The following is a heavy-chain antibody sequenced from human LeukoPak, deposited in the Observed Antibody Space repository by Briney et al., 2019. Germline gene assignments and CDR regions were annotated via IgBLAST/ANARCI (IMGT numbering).Heavy chain of an antibody. V-gene: IGHV4-31*11. CDR3: ARGYSSSPSGYFQH. Sequence: SETLSLTCAVSGGSISSGGYYWSWIRQHPGKGLEWIGYIYYSGSTYYNPSLKSRVTISVDTSKNQFSLKLSSVTAADTAVYYCARGYSSSPSGYFQHWGQGTLVTVSS. CDR1: GGSISSGGYY. CDR2: IYYSGST. D-gene: IGHD6-6*01. J-gene: IGHJ1*01.